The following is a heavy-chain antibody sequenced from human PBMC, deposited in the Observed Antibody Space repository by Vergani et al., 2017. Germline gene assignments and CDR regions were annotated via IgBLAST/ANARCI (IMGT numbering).Heavy chain of an antibody. Sequence: EVQLVESGGVVVQPGGSLRLSCAASGFTFDDYAMHWVRQAPGQGLEWVSLISWDGGSTYYADSVKGRFTISRDNSKNSLYLQMNSLRAKDTALYYCAKDNRDNWNDGPGYYYYGMDVWGQGTTVTVSS. CDR1: GFTFDDYA. J-gene: IGHJ6*02. CDR2: ISWDGGST. V-gene: IGHV3-43D*04. CDR3: AKDNRDNWNDGPGYYYYGMDV. D-gene: IGHD1-20*01.